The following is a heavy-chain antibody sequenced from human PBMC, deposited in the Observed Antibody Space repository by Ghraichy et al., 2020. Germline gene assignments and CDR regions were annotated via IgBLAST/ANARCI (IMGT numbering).Heavy chain of an antibody. CDR3: VREDFSAPELFDW. J-gene: IGHJ4*02. CDR2: IRPDDSSV. D-gene: IGHD6-25*01. V-gene: IGHV3-33*08. Sequence: GGSLRLSCTASGFTFSSFAMHWVRQAPGKGLEWVALIRPDDSSVYYADSVMGRFIISRDNSRNTLSLRMNSLRADDTAVYYCVREDFSAPELFDWWGQANLGTVSS. CDR1: GFTFSSFA.